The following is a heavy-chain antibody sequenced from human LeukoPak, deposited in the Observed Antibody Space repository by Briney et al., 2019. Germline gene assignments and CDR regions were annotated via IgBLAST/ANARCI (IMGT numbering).Heavy chain of an antibody. CDR3: AHSPSHYDTLTGYYLLDY. D-gene: IGHD3-9*01. J-gene: IGHJ4*02. CDR2: MYWDGDK. V-gene: IGHV2-5*02. CDR1: GFSLTTSGVG. Sequence: SGPTLLKPTQTLTLTCTFSGFSLTTSGVGVGWIRQPPGKAVEWLALMYWDGDKRYSPSLKSRLTITKDTSQNQEVLTMTKMDPVDTATYCCAHSPSHYDTLTGYYLLDYRRQGTLLSVSS.